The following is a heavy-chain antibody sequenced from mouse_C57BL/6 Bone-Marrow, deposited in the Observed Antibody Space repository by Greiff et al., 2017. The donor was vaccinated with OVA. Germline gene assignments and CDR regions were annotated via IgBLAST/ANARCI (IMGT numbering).Heavy chain of an antibody. J-gene: IGHJ2*01. V-gene: IGHV1-55*01. CDR2: IYPGSGST. CDR1: GYTFTSYW. CDR3: ARIIRQYNY. Sequence: QVQLKQSGAELVKPGASVKMSCKASGYTFTSYWITWVKQRPGQGLEWIGDIYPGSGSTNYNEKFKSKATLTVDTSSSTAYMQLSSLTSEDSAVYYCARIIRQYNYWGQGTTLTVSS. D-gene: IGHD1-1*01.